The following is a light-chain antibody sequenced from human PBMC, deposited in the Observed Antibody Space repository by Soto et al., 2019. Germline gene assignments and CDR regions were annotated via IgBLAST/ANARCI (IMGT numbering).Light chain of an antibody. CDR1: QSVRSK. CDR3: EQYNNWFSIT. Sequence: EIVLTQSPASLYVSAGERATLSCGASQSVRSKVAWYQQKPGQAPSLVIYDTYIRATGIPARFSGSGFGTEFTLTISSLQTEDFAVYYCEQYNNWFSITFCQGTRLEIK. CDR2: DTY. J-gene: IGKJ5*01. V-gene: IGKV3-15*01.